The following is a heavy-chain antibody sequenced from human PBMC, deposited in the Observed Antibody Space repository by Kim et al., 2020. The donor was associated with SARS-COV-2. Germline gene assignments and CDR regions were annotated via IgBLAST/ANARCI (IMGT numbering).Heavy chain of an antibody. J-gene: IGHJ5*02. D-gene: IGHD6-13*01. Sequence: ASVKVSCKASGYTFTSYGISWVRQAPGQGLEWMGWISAYNGNTNYAQKLQGRVTMTTDTSTSTAYMELRSLRSDDTAVYYCARECTRVGSSWYWFDPWGQGTLVTVSS. CDR1: GYTFTSYG. CDR2: ISAYNGNT. V-gene: IGHV1-18*01. CDR3: ARECTRVGSSWYWFDP.